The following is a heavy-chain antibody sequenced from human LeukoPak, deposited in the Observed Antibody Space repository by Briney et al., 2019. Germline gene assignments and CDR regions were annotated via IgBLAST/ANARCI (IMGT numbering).Heavy chain of an antibody. J-gene: IGHJ4*02. CDR3: ATAFAGNLVDD. V-gene: IGHV1-24*01. D-gene: IGHD1-14*01. CDR2: FALEDGEK. CDR1: GYTLSDLS. Sequence: EASVKVSCKVSGYTLSDLSMHWVRQAPGKGLEWMGSFALEDGEKVYAQKFQGRVTMTEDTSTDTAYMELSSLGSEDTAVYYCATAFAGNLVDDWGQGTLVTVSS.